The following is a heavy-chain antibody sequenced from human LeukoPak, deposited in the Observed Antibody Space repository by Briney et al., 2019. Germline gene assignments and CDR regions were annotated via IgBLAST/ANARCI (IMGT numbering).Heavy chain of an antibody. CDR2: IKEDGSEK. V-gene: IGHV3-7*01. Sequence: PGGSLRLSCAASGFIFSKYWMTWVRQAPGKGLEWVANIKEDGSEKYYVDSVKGRFTISRDNAKNSLYLQMNSLRAEDTAVYYCARDYGGSSPFDHWGQGTLVTVSS. CDR1: GFIFSKYW. CDR3: ARDYGGSSPFDH. J-gene: IGHJ4*02. D-gene: IGHD4-23*01.